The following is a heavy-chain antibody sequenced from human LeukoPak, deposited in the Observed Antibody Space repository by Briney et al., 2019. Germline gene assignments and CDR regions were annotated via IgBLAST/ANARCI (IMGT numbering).Heavy chain of an antibody. V-gene: IGHV3-64*01. Sequence: PGGSLRLSCAASGFTFSRYAMHWVRQAPGKGLEYVSAISSNGGSTYCANSVKGRFTISRDNTKNTLYLQMGSLGPEDMALYYCARVSGRYYSDSTGFIDYWGQGTLVTVSS. J-gene: IGHJ4*02. CDR2: ISSNGGST. D-gene: IGHD3-22*01. CDR1: GFTFSRYA. CDR3: ARVSGRYYSDSTGFIDY.